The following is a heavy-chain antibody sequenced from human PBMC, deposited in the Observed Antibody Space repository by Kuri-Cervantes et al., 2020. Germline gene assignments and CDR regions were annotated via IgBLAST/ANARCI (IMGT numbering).Heavy chain of an antibody. D-gene: IGHD1-26*01. V-gene: IGHV3-11*01. CDR1: GFTFSDYY. J-gene: IGHJ6*03. CDR2: ISSSGSTI. CDR3: ARGAGGIPYYYMDV. Sequence: GESLKISCAASGFTFSDYYMSWIRQAPGKGLEWVSYISSSGSTIYYADSVKGRFTISRDNAKNSLHLQMNSLRAEDTAVYYCARGAGGIPYYYMDVWGKGTTVTVSS.